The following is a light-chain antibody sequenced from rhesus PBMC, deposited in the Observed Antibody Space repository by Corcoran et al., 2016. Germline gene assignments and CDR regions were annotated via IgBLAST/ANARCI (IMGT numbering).Light chain of an antibody. Sequence: DIQMTQSPSSLSASVGDTVTITCRASQSISSGLDWYKQKPGKAPNLLIYKASSLQSGVPSRFSGSGSGTDVTLTSSSLQPGDFATYYSLQYSSSPPTVGGGTKVEIE. J-gene: IGKJ4*01. CDR3: LQYSSSPPT. CDR1: QSISSG. CDR2: KAS. V-gene: IGKV1-22*01.